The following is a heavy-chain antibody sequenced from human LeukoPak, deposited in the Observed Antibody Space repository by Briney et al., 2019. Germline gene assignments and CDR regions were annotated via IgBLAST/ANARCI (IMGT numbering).Heavy chain of an antibody. CDR3: ARGSSGWSYYYYYGMDV. CDR1: GFTFSSYD. Sequence: PGGSLRLSCAASGFTFSSYDMHWVRQATGKGLEWVSAIGTAGDTYYPGSVKGRFTISRENAKNSLYLQMNSLRAEDTAVYYCARGSSGWSYYYYYGMDVWGQGTTVTVSS. J-gene: IGHJ6*02. CDR2: IGTAGDT. V-gene: IGHV3-13*01. D-gene: IGHD6-19*01.